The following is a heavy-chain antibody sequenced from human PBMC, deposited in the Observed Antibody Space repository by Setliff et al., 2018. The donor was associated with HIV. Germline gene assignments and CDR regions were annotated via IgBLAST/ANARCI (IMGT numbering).Heavy chain of an antibody. D-gene: IGHD6-19*01. Sequence: PGGSLRLSCEASGFRVTDTYMAWVRQAPGKGLELVANIQQHGSEIHYVASVEGRFTISRDNAKNSLYLQMNSLRAEDTAVYYCANMQWASNAWYSFDYWGQGALVTVSS. CDR3: ANMQWASNAWYSFDY. V-gene: IGHV3-7*03. J-gene: IGHJ4*02. CDR2: IQQHGSEI. CDR1: GFRVTDTY.